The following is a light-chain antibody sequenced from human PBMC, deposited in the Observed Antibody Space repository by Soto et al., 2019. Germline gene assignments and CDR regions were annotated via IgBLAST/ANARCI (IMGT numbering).Light chain of an antibody. Sequence: QSVLTQPASVSGSPGQSITISCTGTSGDVGGYNYVSWYQQHPGKAPKLMIYEVSNRPSGVSNRFSGPKSGNTASLTISGLQAEDEADYYCSSYTSSSTLYVFGTGTKLTVL. CDR3: SSYTSSSTLYV. V-gene: IGLV2-14*01. J-gene: IGLJ1*01. CDR1: SGDVGGYNY. CDR2: EVS.